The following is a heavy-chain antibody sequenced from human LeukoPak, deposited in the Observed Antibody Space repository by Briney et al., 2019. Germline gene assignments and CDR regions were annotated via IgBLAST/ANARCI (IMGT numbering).Heavy chain of an antibody. CDR1: GYIFTSYW. Sequence: AGESLEISCKGSGYIFTSYWINWVRQTPGKGLEWMGRIDPSDSYTKYSPSFQVHVTISADKSISTAYLQWSSLKASDTAMYYCARRLYSGDEAYDYWGQGTLVTVSS. D-gene: IGHD5-12*01. J-gene: IGHJ4*02. V-gene: IGHV5-10-1*01. CDR3: ARRLYSGDEAYDY. CDR2: IDPSDSYT.